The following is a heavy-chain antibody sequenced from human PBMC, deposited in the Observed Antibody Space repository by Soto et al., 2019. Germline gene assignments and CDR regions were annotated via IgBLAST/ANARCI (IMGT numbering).Heavy chain of an antibody. CDR2: ISRSSSSI. V-gene: IGHV3-48*01. D-gene: IGHD6-19*01. J-gene: IGHJ4*02. Sequence: PGGSLRLSCGASGFTFSSYSMNWVRQAPGKGLEWVSYISRSSSSIYYADSVKGRFTISRDNAKNSLSLQMNSLRAEDTALYYYARAPHIAVAGTTFDFWGQGTQVTVSS. CDR1: GFTFSSYS. CDR3: ARAPHIAVAGTTFDF.